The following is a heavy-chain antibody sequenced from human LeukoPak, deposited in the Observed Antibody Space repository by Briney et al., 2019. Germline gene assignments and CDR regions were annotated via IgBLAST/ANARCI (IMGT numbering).Heavy chain of an antibody. D-gene: IGHD3-10*01. CDR3: ARGSVMVRGVKGPYYFDY. V-gene: IGHV4-31*03. CDR2: IYYSGST. CDR1: GDSISSRDYY. J-gene: IGHJ4*02. Sequence: PSETLSLTCSVSGDSISSRDYYWSWIRQPPGKGLEWIGYIYYSGSTYYNPSLKSRVTISVDTSKNQFSLKLSSVTAADTAVYYCARGSVMVRGVKGPYYFDYWGQGTLVTVSS.